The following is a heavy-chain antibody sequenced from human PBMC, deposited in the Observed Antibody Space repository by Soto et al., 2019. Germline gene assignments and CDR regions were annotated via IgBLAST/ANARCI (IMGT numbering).Heavy chain of an antibody. J-gene: IGHJ3*01. V-gene: IGHV3-30*04. CDR1: GFTFRSFA. CDR3: ARERWDLLRGACDF. Sequence: GGSLRLSCSASGFTFRSFAMHWVRQAPGKGLEWVAAISYDGSNNFSADSVKGRFTISRDNSKNTLYLQMNSLRPEDTAIYYCARERWDLLRGACDFWGRGTMVTVSS. D-gene: IGHD1-26*01. CDR2: ISYDGSNN.